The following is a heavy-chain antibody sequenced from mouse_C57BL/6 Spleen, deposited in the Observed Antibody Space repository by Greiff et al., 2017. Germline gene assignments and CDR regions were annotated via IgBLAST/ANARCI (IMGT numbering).Heavy chain of an antibody. CDR1: GFTFSSYG. CDR2: ISSGGSYT. V-gene: IGHV5-6*02. Sequence: EVKLVESGGDLVKPGGSLKLSCAASGFTFSSYGMSWVRQTPDKRLEWVATISSGGSYTYYPDSVKGRFTISRDNAKNTLYLQMSSLKSEDTAMYYCARRSDGAYWGQGTLVTVSA. J-gene: IGHJ3*01. CDR3: ARRSDGAY.